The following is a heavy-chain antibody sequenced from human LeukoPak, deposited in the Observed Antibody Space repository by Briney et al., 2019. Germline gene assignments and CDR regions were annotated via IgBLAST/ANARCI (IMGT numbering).Heavy chain of an antibody. D-gene: IGHD3-22*01. CDR3: ARDYYYDSSGFFYG. CDR2: ISSSSSYI. J-gene: IGHJ4*02. V-gene: IGHV3-21*01. Sequence: AGGSLRLSCAASGLTFSSYTMNWVRQAPGKGLEWVSSISSSSSYIYYADSVKGRFTISRDNAKNSLSLQMNSLRAEDTAVYYCARDYYYDSSGFFYGWGRGTPVTVSS. CDR1: GLTFSSYT.